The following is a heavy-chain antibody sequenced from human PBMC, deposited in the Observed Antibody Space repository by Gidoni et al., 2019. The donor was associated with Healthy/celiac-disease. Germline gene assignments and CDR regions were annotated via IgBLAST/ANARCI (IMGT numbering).Heavy chain of an antibody. V-gene: IGHV3-48*03. CDR1: GFTFSSYE. J-gene: IGHJ6*02. CDR2: SCSSSNTI. D-gene: IGHD1-26*01. Sequence: EVQLVESGGGLVQPGGSLRLSCAASGFTFSSYEMHWVRQAPGKGLEGVANSCSSSNTIYYADFVKGLFTICKDNAKNSLYQQMNSLGAEDAAVYYCAREVGPPRGVGMEVWGQGTTVTVSS. CDR3: AREVGPPRGVGMEV.